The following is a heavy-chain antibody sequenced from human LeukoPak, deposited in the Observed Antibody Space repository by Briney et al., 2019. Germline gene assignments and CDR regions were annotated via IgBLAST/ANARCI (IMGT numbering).Heavy chain of an antibody. CDR1: GGSISSYY. Sequence: PSETLSLTCTVSGGSISSYYWSWIRQPPGKGLEWIGYIYYSGSTNYNPSLKSRVTISVDTSKNQFSLKLSSVTAADTAVYYCARIIVVVPAAMPGGYPDYWGQGTLVTVSS. J-gene: IGHJ4*02. CDR2: IYYSGST. V-gene: IGHV4-59*12. CDR3: ARIIVVVPAAMPGGYPDY. D-gene: IGHD2-2*01.